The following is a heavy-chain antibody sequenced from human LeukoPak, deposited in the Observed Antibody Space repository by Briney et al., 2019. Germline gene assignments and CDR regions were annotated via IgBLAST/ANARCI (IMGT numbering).Heavy chain of an antibody. Sequence: PGGSLRLSCAASGFTFSSYSMNWVRQAPGKGLEWVANIKQDGSEKFYVDSVKGRFTISRDNAKTSLYLQMNSLRAEDTAVYYCARGTYYYDSSGYYFDYWGQGTLVTVSS. CDR3: ARGTYYYDSSGYYFDY. CDR2: IKQDGSEK. D-gene: IGHD3-22*01. V-gene: IGHV3-7*01. CDR1: GFTFSSYS. J-gene: IGHJ4*02.